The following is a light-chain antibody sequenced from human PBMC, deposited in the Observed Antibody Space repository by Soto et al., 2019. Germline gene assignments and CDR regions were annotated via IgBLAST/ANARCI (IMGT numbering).Light chain of an antibody. CDR2: EVT. CDR1: SSDVGAYIY. J-gene: IGLJ1*01. V-gene: IGLV2-14*01. CDR3: CSYTSSRTHV. Sequence: QSAMSVPACGSGSIGQSITTSCTGTSSDVGAYIYVSWYQHHPGKAPKVMIYEVTNRPSGVSDRFSGSKSGNTASLTISGLQAEDEADYYCCSYTSSRTHVFGTGTKVTVL.